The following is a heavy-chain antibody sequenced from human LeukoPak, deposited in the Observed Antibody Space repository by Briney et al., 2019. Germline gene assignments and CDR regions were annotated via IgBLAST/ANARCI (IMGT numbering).Heavy chain of an antibody. CDR2: IYYSGST. Sequence: NPSETLSLTCTVSGGSISSSSYYWGWIRQPPGKGLEWIGSIYYSGSTYYNPSLKSRVTISVDTSKNQFSLKLSSVTAADTAVYYCARQGALWDYWGQGTLVTVSS. J-gene: IGHJ4*02. V-gene: IGHV4-39*01. D-gene: IGHD3-16*01. CDR3: ARQGALWDY. CDR1: GGSISSSSYY.